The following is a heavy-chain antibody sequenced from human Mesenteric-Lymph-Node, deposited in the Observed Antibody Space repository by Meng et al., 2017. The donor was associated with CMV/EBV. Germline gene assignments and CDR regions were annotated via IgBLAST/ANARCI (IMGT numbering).Heavy chain of an antibody. CDR1: GGSFSGYY. CDR2: INHSGST. Sequence: SETLSLTCAVYGGSFSGYYWSWIRQPPGKGLEWIGEINHSGSTNYNPSLKSRVTISVDTSKNQLSLELSSVTAADTAVYYCARDAQGIAAASRLWNYWGQGTLVTVSS. V-gene: IGHV4-34*01. D-gene: IGHD6-13*01. J-gene: IGHJ4*02. CDR3: ARDAQGIAAASRLWNY.